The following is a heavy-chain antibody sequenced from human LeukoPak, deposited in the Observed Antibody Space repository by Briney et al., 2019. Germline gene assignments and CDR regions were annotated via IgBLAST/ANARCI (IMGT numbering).Heavy chain of an antibody. CDR2: MNPNSGNT. Sequence: GASVKVSCKASGYTFTRYDINSVRQATGQGLEWMGWMNPNSGNTGYAQKFQGRVTMTRNTSISAAYMELSSLRAEDTAVYYCARVRRSSPDAFDIWGQGTMVTVSS. D-gene: IGHD6-13*01. CDR3: ARVRRSSPDAFDI. V-gene: IGHV1-8*01. CDR1: GYTFTRYD. J-gene: IGHJ3*02.